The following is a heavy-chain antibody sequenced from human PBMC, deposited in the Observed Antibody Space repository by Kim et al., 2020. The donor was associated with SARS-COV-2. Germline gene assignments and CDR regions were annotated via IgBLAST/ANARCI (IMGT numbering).Heavy chain of an antibody. CDR2: ISYDGSNK. J-gene: IGHJ6*02. D-gene: IGHD3-10*01. Sequence: GGSLRLSCAASGFTFSSYGMHWVRQAPGKGLEWVAVISYDGSNKYYADSVKGRFTISRDNSKNTLYLQMNSLRAEDTAVYYCARGPALFRWYYYYYGMDVWGQGTTVTVSS. CDR1: GFTFSSYG. V-gene: IGHV3-33*05. CDR3: ARGPALFRWYYYYYGMDV.